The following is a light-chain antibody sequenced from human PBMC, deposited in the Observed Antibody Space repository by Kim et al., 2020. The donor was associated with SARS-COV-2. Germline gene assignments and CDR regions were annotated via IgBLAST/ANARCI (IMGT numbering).Light chain of an antibody. Sequence: VAPGEGAAVSCRASQSVSSNVAWYQQKPGRAPRLLIYGASTRATGIPARFSGSGSGTEFTLTISSLQSEDFAVYYCQQYNNWPLYTFGQGTKLEI. CDR2: GAS. CDR1: QSVSSN. J-gene: IGKJ2*01. CDR3: QQYNNWPLYT. V-gene: IGKV3-15*01.